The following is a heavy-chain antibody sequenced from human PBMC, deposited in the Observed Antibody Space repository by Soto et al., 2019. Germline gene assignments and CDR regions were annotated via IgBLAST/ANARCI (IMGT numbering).Heavy chain of an antibody. V-gene: IGHV4-31*03. D-gene: IGHD3-22*01. CDR3: AREGGSYDSGGYLIRGAFDI. Sequence: SETLSLTCSVSGDSISRIDYYWTWIRQHPEKGLEWIGNIYFRGNTYYSPSLESRLTISVDTSKNQFSLKLTSVTAADTAVYYCAREGGSYDSGGYLIRGAFDIWGQGTMVTVS. CDR1: GDSISRIDYY. CDR2: IYFRGNT. J-gene: IGHJ3*02.